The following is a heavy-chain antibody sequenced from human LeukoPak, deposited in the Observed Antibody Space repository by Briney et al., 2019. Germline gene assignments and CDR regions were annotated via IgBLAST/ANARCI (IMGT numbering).Heavy chain of an antibody. CDR3: AKGQGLLYAYFDY. CDR2: ISGSGGTT. CDR1: GFTFSTYA. J-gene: IGHJ4*02. V-gene: IGHV3-23*01. D-gene: IGHD2-2*02. Sequence: GGSLRLSCAASGFTFSTYAMSWVRQAPGKGLEWVSAISGSGGTTYYADSVKGRFTISRDNSKNTLYLQMNSLRAEDTAIYYCAKGQGLLYAYFDYWGQGTLVTVSS.